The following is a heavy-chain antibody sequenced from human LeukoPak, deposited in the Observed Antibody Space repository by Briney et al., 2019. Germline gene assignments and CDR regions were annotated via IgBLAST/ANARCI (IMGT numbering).Heavy chain of an antibody. CDR3: IRRRGAEDYCYVEL. Sequence: PGGSLRHSRTASGFTFGDYAMNWVRQAPGKGLEWVGFIRRKAFGGTTEYAPSVKGRFTISRDNSKSIAYLQMNSLRTEETAVYYCIRRRGAEDYCYVELWGRGTLVTVSS. CDR2: IRRKAFGGTT. CDR1: GFTFGDYA. V-gene: IGHV3-49*04. D-gene: IGHD2-15*01. J-gene: IGHJ2*01.